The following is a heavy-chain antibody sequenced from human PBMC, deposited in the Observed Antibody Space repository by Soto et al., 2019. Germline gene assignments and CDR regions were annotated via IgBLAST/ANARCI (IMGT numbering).Heavy chain of an antibody. CDR3: ARDFRGSIAAAVFYYYGMDV. Sequence: SETLSLTCAVYGGSFSGYYWSWIRQPPGKGLEWIGEINHSGSTNYNPSLKSRVTISVDTSKNQFSLKLSSVTAADTAVYYCARDFRGSIAAAVFYYYGMDVWGQGTTVTVSS. D-gene: IGHD6-13*01. CDR1: GGSFSGYY. V-gene: IGHV4-34*01. CDR2: INHSGST. J-gene: IGHJ6*02.